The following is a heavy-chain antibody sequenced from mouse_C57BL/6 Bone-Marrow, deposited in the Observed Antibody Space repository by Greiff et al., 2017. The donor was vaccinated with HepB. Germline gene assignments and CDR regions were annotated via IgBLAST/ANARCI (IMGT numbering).Heavy chain of an antibody. CDR1: GYTFTDYY. V-gene: IGHV1-26*01. J-gene: IGHJ2*01. D-gene: IGHD4-1*01. CDR2: INPNNGGT. CDR3: ARSLTGSRFDY. Sequence: EVQLQQSGPELVKPGASVKISCKASGYTFTDYYMNWVKQSHGKSLEWIGDINPNNGGTSYNQKFKGKATLTVDKSSSTAYMELRSLTSEDSAVYYCARSLTGSRFDYWGQGTTLTVSS.